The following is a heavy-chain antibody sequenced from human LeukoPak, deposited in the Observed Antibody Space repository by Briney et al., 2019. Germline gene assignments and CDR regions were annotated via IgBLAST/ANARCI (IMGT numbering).Heavy chain of an antibody. Sequence: GGXXXXSXVXXGFXFXNYWXSWVRQAPGRGLEWVANINQAGSDKNYVDSVRGRFIISRDNAKSSLYLQMNSLRADDTAVYYCARDLGYCTNGVCHTRFDYWGQGTLVAVSS. D-gene: IGHD2-8*01. J-gene: IGHJ4*02. CDR2: INQAGSDK. CDR1: GFXFXNYW. CDR3: ARDLGYCTNGVCHTRFDY. V-gene: IGHV3-7*01.